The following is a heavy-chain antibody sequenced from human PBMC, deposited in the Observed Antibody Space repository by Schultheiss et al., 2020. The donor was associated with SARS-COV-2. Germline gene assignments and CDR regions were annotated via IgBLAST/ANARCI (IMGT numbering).Heavy chain of an antibody. CDR3: ARDTDRVDV. D-gene: IGHD3-10*01. Sequence: GGSLRLSCAASGFTFSSYAMSWVRQAPGKGLEWVSAISGSGGSTYYADSVKGRFTISRDNAKNSLYLQMNSLRAEDTAVYYCARDTDRVDVWGQGTTVTVSS. J-gene: IGHJ6*02. CDR1: GFTFSSYA. V-gene: IGHV3-23*01. CDR2: ISGSGGST.